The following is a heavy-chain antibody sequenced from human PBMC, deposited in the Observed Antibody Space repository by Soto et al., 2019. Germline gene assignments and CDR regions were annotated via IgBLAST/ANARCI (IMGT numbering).Heavy chain of an antibody. CDR1: EFTFSSYA. D-gene: IGHD6-19*01. Sequence: PGGSLRLSCVASEFTFSSYAMTWVRQAPGMGLEWVSTISGGGASTWVADSVKGRFTISRDNSKNTLYLQMNSLRADDTAVYYCAKAVHNTGWSKNDIWGQGTMVTVSS. V-gene: IGHV3-23*01. CDR3: AKAVHNTGWSKNDI. CDR2: ISGGGAST. J-gene: IGHJ3*02.